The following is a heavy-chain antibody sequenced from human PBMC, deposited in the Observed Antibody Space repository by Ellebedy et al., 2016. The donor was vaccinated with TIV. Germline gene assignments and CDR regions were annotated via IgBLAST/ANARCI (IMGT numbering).Heavy chain of an antibody. Sequence: GESLKISCAASGFTFSSYAMSWVRQAPGKGLEWVSAISGSGGSTYYADSVKGRFTISRYNSKNTLYLQMNSRRAEDTAVYYCAKGSDYYDSSGYSTDFGYWGQGTLVTVSS. CDR1: GFTFSSYA. CDR3: AKGSDYYDSSGYSTDFGY. J-gene: IGHJ4*02. D-gene: IGHD3-22*01. V-gene: IGHV3-23*01. CDR2: ISGSGGST.